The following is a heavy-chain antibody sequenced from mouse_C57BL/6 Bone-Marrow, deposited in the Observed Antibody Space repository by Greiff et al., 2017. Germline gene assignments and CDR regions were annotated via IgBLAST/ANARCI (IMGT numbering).Heavy chain of an antibody. D-gene: IGHD1-1*01. CDR2: IHPNSGST. CDR3: ARSTVVAEDWYFDV. Sequence: VQLQQPGAELVKPGASVKLSCKASGYTFTSYWMHWVKQRPGQGLEWIGMIHPNSGSTNYNEKFKSKATLTVDKSSSTAYMQLSSLTSEDSAVYYCARSTVVAEDWYFDVWGTGTTVTVSS. J-gene: IGHJ1*03. V-gene: IGHV1-64*01. CDR1: GYTFTSYW.